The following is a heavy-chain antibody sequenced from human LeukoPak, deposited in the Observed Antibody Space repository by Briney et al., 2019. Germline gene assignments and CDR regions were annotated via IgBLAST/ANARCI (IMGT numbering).Heavy chain of an antibody. V-gene: IGHV1-2*02. J-gene: IGHJ4*02. D-gene: IGHD1-26*01. Sequence: ASVKVSCKASGYTFTSYGISWVRQAPGQGLEWMGWINPNSGGTNYAQKFQGRVTMTRDTSISTAYMELSRLRSDDTAVYYCARDSGSYQNDYWGQGTLVTVSS. CDR1: GYTFTSYG. CDR2: INPNSGGT. CDR3: ARDSGSYQNDY.